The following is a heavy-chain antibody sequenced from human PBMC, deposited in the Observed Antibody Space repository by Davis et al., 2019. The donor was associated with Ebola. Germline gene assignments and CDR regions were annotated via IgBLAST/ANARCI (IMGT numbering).Heavy chain of an antibody. J-gene: IGHJ5*02. V-gene: IGHV3-23*01. D-gene: IGHD3-16*01. CDR2: ISGSGKTT. Sequence: GESLKISCAASGFTFRDEAMSWVRQAPGKGLEWVACISGSGKTTYYADSVEGRFNISRDNSKNTLSLQMNSVRGEDSAVYYCAKDKGFWVPPDWFGPWGQGVQVTVSS. CDR3: AKDKGFWVPPDWFGP. CDR1: GFTFRDEA.